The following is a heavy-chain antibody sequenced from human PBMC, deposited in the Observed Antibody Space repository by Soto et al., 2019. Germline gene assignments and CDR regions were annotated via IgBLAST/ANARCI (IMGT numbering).Heavy chain of an antibody. CDR3: AGERSALPGARDAMDV. V-gene: IGHV3-21*02. CDR1: GFNFNTNS. CDR2: ISTSGGYK. Sequence: EVRLVESGGGLVKPGGSLRVSGAASGFNFNTNSMNWVRQAPGKGLEWVSFISTSGGYKYYADSVRGRFTISRDNAKKSVYLEMNSLTADDTAVYYCAGERSALPGARDAMDVWGQGTTVTVSS. J-gene: IGHJ6*02. D-gene: IGHD1-26*01.